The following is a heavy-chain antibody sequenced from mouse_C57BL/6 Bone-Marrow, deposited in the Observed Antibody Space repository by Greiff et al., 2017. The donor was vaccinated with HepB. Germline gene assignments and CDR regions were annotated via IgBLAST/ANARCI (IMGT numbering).Heavy chain of an antibody. CDR1: GFTFSSYA. D-gene: IGHD2-2*01. CDR2: ISDGGSYT. J-gene: IGHJ4*01. V-gene: IGHV5-4*01. CDR3: ARGGYAYYAMDY. Sequence: EVHLVESGGGLVKPGGSLKLSCAASGFTFSSYAMSWVRQTPEKRLEWVATISDGGSYTYYPDNVKGRFTISRDNAKNNLYLQMSHLKSEDTAMYYCARGGYAYYAMDYWGQGTSVTVSS.